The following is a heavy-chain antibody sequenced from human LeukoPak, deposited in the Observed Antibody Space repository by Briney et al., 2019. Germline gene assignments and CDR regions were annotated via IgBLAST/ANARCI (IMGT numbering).Heavy chain of an antibody. CDR1: GGSISSYY. D-gene: IGHD6-6*01. J-gene: IGHJ5*01. CDR2: IYYSGST. V-gene: IGHV4-59*12. CDR3: AREQLGWFDS. Sequence: PSETLSLTCTVSGGSISSYYWSWIRQPPGKGLEWIGYIYYSGSTNYNPSLKSRVTISVDTSKNQFSLKLSSVTAADTAVYYCAREQLGWFDSWGQGTLVTVSS.